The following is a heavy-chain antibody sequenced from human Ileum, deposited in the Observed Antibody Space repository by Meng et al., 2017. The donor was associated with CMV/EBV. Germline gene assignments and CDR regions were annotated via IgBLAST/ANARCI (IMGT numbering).Heavy chain of an antibody. Sequence: GESLKISCAASGFTFDDYAMHWVRQAPGKGLEWVSSISSSSSYIYYADSVKGRFTISRDNAKNSLYLQMNSLRAEDTAVYYCARDYAKGYCSSTSCFTPRAFDIWGQGTMVTVSS. V-gene: IGHV3-21*01. CDR2: ISSSSSYI. CDR3: ARDYAKGYCSSTSCFTPRAFDI. CDR1: GFTFDDYA. J-gene: IGHJ3*02. D-gene: IGHD2-2*01.